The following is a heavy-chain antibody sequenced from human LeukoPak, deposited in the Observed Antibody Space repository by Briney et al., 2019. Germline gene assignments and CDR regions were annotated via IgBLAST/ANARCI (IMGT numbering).Heavy chain of an antibody. CDR3: ASSMMWLAFDI. V-gene: IGHV3-7*01. D-gene: IGHD3-22*01. J-gene: IGHJ3*02. CDR1: GFTFSSYW. CDR2: IKQDGSEK. Sequence: GGSLRLSCAASGFTFSSYWMSWVRQAPGKGLEWVANIKQDGSEKYYVDSVKGRFTISRGNAKNSLYLQMNSLRAEHTAVYYCASSMMWLAFDIWGQGTMVTVSS.